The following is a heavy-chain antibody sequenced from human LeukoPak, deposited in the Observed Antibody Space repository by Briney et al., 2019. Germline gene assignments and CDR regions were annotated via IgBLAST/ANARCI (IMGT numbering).Heavy chain of an antibody. D-gene: IGHD3-9*01. V-gene: IGHV4-59*01. Sequence: SETLSLTCTVSGGSISSYYWSWIRQPPGKGLEWIGYIYYSGSTSYNPSLKSRLTISLDTSKNLFSLKLSSVTAADTAVYYCARGGQPYYDVLTGHGGAFDIWGQGTMVTVSS. CDR1: GGSISSYY. J-gene: IGHJ3*02. CDR2: IYYSGST. CDR3: ARGGQPYYDVLTGHGGAFDI.